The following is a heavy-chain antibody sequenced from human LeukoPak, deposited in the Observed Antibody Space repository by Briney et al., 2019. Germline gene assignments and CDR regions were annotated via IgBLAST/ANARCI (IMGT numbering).Heavy chain of an antibody. CDR2: VKSKTVGETT. J-gene: IGHJ4*02. D-gene: IGHD2-21*02. CDR1: GFTFSDAW. Sequence: GGSLRLSCAASGFTFSDAWMNWVRQAPGKGLEWVARVKSKTVGETTSYAAPVKGRFSISRDDSRDMLYLQMNSLETEDTAVHYCATCNGDCYFNFWGQGTLVTVSS. V-gene: IGHV3-15*01. CDR3: ATCNGDCYFNF.